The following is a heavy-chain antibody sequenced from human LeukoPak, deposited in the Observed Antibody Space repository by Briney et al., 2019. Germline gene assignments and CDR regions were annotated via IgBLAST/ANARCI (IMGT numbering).Heavy chain of an antibody. V-gene: IGHV5-51*01. Sequence: KSGESLKISCKGSGYSFANYWIGWVRQMPGKGLEWMGIIYPGDSDTRYSPSFQGQVTISADKSISTAYLQWSSLKASDTAMYYCARRIDDDFWSGYFYPWGQGTLVTVSS. CDR3: ARRIDDDFWSGYFYP. D-gene: IGHD3-3*01. CDR2: IYPGDSDT. CDR1: GYSFANYW. J-gene: IGHJ5*02.